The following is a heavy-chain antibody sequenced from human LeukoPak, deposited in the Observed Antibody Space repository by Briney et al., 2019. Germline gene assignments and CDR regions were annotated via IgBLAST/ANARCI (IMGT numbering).Heavy chain of an antibody. V-gene: IGHV3-74*01. D-gene: IGHD3-10*01. Sequence: PGGSLRLSCAASGFTFSGAWLHWVRQAPGKGLVRVSRINNDGTTTKYADSVKGRFTISRDNAKNTLYLQMNSLRAEDTAVYYCARVSGPGMNEYFHLWGQGTLVTVSS. J-gene: IGHJ1*01. CDR1: GFTFSGAW. CDR2: INNDGTTT. CDR3: ARVSGPGMNEYFHL.